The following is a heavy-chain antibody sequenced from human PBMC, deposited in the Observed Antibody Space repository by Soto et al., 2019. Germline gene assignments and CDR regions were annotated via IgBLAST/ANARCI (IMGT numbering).Heavy chain of an antibody. CDR1: GDSISNSNYY. D-gene: IGHD6-19*01. Sequence: QLQLQESGPGLVKPSETLSLTCTVSGDSISNSNYYWGWIRQPPGKGLEWIGRIYYSGSTYYNPSLKSRVTISVDTSKNQFSLKLSSVTAADTAVYYCARRAVAETYFDYWGQGTLVTVSS. CDR3: ARRAVAETYFDY. J-gene: IGHJ4*02. CDR2: IYYSGST. V-gene: IGHV4-39*01.